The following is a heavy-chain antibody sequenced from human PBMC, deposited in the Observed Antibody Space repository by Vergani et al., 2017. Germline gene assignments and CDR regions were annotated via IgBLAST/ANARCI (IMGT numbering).Heavy chain of an antibody. CDR3: AKANPRNSGYDYFSYYHAIDV. CDR2: ISGRGVST. J-gene: IGHJ6*02. CDR1: GFTFNHYA. Sequence: EVQLLESGGDIVQPGGSLRLSCAASGFTFNHYAMNWVRQAPGKGLEWVSDISGRGVSTYYAGSVKGRFTISRDSSKNTLYLQMNSVSAGDTAVYYCAKANPRNSGYDYFSYYHAIDVWGQGTTVTVSS. D-gene: IGHD5-12*01. V-gene: IGHV3-23*01.